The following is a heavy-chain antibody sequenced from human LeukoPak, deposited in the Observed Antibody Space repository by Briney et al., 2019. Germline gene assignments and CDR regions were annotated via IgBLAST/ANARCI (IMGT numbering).Heavy chain of an antibody. J-gene: IGHJ3*01. V-gene: IGHV1-69*05. CDR2: FSPICATA. D-gene: IGHD2-8*02. CDR1: VCTVTSFA. CDR3: ARSAGQDPGGPKKSYASDV. Sequence: SGKLSCTASVCTVTSFATTWVRQAPAHGLEWGGQFSPICATANYADRLQGRVTITTDESTNTAYRELTRLTSEYTVTYYWARSAGQDPGGPKKSYASDVWSQGTLVIVS.